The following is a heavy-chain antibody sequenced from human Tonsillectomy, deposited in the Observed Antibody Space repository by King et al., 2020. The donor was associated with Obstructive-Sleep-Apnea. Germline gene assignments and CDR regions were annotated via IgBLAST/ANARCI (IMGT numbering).Heavy chain of an antibody. CDR1: GGSFSGYY. CDR2: INHSGST. D-gene: IGHD2-2*01. V-gene: IGHV4-34*01. J-gene: IGHJ4*02. CDR3: ARGGYCSSTSCPGDYFDY. Sequence: VQLQQWGAGLLKPSETLSLTCAVYGGSFSGYYWSWIRQPPGKGLEWIGEINHSGSTNYNPSLKSRVTISVDTSKNQFSLKLSSVTAADTAVYYCARGGYCSSTSCPGDYFDYWGQGTLVTVSS.